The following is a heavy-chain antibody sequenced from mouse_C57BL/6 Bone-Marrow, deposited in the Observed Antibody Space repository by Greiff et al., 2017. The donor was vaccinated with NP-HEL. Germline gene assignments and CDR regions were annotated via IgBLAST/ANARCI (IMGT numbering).Heavy chain of an antibody. J-gene: IGHJ2*01. CDR1: GYTFTDYY. CDR3: ARGGGTYY. Sequence: EVQLQQSGPELVKPGASVKISCKASGYTFTDYYMNWVKQSHGKSLEWIGDINPNNGGTSYNQKFKGKATLTVDKSSSTAYMELRSLTSEDSAVYYCARGGGTYYWGQGTTLTVSS. V-gene: IGHV1-26*01. D-gene: IGHD4-1*01. CDR2: INPNNGGT.